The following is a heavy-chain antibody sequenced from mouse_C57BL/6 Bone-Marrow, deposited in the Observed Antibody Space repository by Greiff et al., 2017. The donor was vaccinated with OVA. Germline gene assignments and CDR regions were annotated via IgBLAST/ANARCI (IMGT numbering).Heavy chain of an antibody. CDR3: AGYYGSSYGFAY. V-gene: IGHV1-82*01. J-gene: IGHJ3*01. D-gene: IGHD1-1*01. CDR2: IYPGDGDT. CDR1: GYAFSSSW. Sequence: VQLVESGPELVKPGASVTISCKASGYAFSSSWMNWVKQRPGKGLEWIGRIYPGDGDTNYNGKFKGKATLTADKSSSTAYMQLSSLTSEDSAVYFCAGYYGSSYGFAYWGQGTLVTVSA.